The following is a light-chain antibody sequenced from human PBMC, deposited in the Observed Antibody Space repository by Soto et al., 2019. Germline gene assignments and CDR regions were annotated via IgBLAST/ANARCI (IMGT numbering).Light chain of an antibody. Sequence: QSVLTQPPSASGTPGQRVTISCSGSTSNIGSNTVTWYQQFPGAAPKVLISSNDQRPSGVPDRFSGSKSGTSASLAISGLQSEDEADYYCAAWDVTLKVRIGGGTKLTVL. CDR3: AAWDVTLKVR. J-gene: IGLJ2*01. CDR1: TSNIGSNT. V-gene: IGLV1-44*01. CDR2: SND.